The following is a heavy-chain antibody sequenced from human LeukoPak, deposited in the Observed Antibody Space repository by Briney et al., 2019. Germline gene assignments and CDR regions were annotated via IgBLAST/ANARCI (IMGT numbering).Heavy chain of an antibody. CDR1: GFTFSSYA. J-gene: IGHJ6*02. CDR3: ARDDQVLWFGELSSYGMDV. CDR2: ISYDGSNK. V-gene: IGHV3-30-3*01. D-gene: IGHD3-10*01. Sequence: GRSLRLSCAASGFTFSSYAMHWVRQAPGKGLEWVAVISYDGSNKYYADSVKGRFTISRDNSKNTLYLQMNSLRAEDTAVYYCARDDQVLWFGELSSYGMDVWGQGTTVTVSS.